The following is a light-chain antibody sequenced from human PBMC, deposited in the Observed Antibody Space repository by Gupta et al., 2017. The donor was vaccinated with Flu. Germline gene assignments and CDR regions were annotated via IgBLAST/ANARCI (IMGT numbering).Light chain of an antibody. V-gene: IGKV3-20*01. J-gene: IGKJ2*03. CDR3: QQYGSSPPYS. CDR1: QSVSSSY. CDR2: GAS. Sequence: EIVLMQSTGTLSLYPGERATLSCRASQSVSSSYLAWYQQKPGQAPRLLIYGASSRATGIPDRFSGSGSGTDFTLTISRLEPEDFAVYYCQQYGSSPPYSFGQGTKLEIK.